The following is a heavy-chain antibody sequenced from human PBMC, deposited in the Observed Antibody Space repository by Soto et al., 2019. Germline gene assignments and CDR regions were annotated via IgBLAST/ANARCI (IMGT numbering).Heavy chain of an antibody. CDR2: IYYSGST. Sequence: SETLSLTCTVSGGSISSYYWSWIRQPPGKGLEWIGYIYYSGSTNYNPSLKSRVTISVDTSKNQFSLKLSSVTAADTAVYYCARDSARFTVTSGNVLDAFDIWGQGTMVTVSS. CDR1: GGSISSYY. J-gene: IGHJ3*02. V-gene: IGHV4-59*01. D-gene: IGHD4-17*01. CDR3: ARDSARFTVTSGNVLDAFDI.